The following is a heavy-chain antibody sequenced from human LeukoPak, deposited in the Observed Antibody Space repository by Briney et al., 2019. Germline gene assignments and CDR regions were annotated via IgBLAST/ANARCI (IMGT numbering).Heavy chain of an antibody. CDR2: IWYDGSNK. Sequence: GGSLRLSCAASGFTFSSYGMHWVRQAPGKGLEWVAVIWYDGSNKYYADSVKGRFTISRDNSKNTLYLQMNSLRAEDTAVYYCARDPRYYDMSYWGRGTLVTVSS. CDR1: GFTFSSYG. J-gene: IGHJ4*02. CDR3: ARDPRYYDMSY. V-gene: IGHV3-33*01. D-gene: IGHD3-22*01.